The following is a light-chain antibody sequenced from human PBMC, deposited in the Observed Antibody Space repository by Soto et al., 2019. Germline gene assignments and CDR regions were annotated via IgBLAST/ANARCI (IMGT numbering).Light chain of an antibody. CDR1: KSISSW. V-gene: IGKV1-5*01. J-gene: IGKJ1*01. CDR3: QQYNSYRWT. CDR2: DAS. Sequence: DIQMTQSPSTLAASVGDRVTITCRASKSISSWVAWYQQKPGKAPKLLIYDASSLKSGVPFRFSGSGSGTEFTLTISSLQPDDFATYYCQQYNSYRWTFGQGTKVDIK.